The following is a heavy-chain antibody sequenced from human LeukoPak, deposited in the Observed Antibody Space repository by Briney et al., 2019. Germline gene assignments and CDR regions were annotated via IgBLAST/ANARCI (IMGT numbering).Heavy chain of an antibody. J-gene: IGHJ4*02. CDR3: AREKHDYGDLSFDY. Sequence: PGGSLRLSCAASGFTFSSYAMHWVRQAPGKGLEWVAVISYDGSNKYYADSVKGRFTISRDNSKNTLYLQMNSLRAEDTAVYYCAREKHDYGDLSFDYWGQGTLVTVSS. CDR1: GFTFSSYA. D-gene: IGHD4-17*01. V-gene: IGHV3-30-3*01. CDR2: ISYDGSNK.